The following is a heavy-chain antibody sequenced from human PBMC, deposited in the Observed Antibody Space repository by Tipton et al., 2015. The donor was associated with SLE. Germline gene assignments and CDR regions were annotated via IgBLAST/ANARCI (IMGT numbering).Heavy chain of an antibody. V-gene: IGHV4-34*01. Sequence: TLSLTCTVSGGSISGYYWSWIRQPPGKGLEWIGEINHSGSTNYNPSLKSRVTISVDTSKNQFSLKLSSVTAADTAVYYWASGGLTFDYWGQGTLVTVSS. J-gene: IGHJ4*02. D-gene: IGHD4/OR15-4a*01. CDR1: GGSISGYY. CDR3: ASGGLTFDY. CDR2: INHSGST.